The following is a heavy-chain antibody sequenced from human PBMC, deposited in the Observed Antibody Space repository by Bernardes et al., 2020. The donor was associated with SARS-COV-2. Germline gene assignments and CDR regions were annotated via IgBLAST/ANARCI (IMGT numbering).Heavy chain of an antibody. CDR1: GFTFRGYW. Sequence: GGSLRLSCAASGFTFRGYWMHWVRQAPGEGLVWVARINPGGTYISYADSVKGRFTISRDNAKNTLYLQMNSLRAEDTAVYYCARDFITVDTPGDNFDYWGQGTLVTVSS. V-gene: IGHV3-74*01. J-gene: IGHJ4*02. CDR3: ARDFITVDTPGDNFDY. CDR2: INPGGTYI. D-gene: IGHD4-17*01.